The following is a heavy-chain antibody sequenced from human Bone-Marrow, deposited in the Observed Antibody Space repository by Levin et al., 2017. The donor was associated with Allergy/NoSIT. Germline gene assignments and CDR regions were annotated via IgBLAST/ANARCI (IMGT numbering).Heavy chain of an antibody. V-gene: IGHV3-9*01. CDR3: AKDKGGNHWFDY. CDR1: GFTFDEYA. J-gene: IGHJ4*02. Sequence: HAGGSLRLSCAASGFTFDEYAMHWVRQAPGKGLEWVSGISYDSGAIGYADSVKGRFSISRDNAKNFLYLQMNSLRGEDTALYFCAKDKGGNHWFDYWGQGTLVTVSS. D-gene: IGHD4-23*01. CDR2: ISYDSGAI.